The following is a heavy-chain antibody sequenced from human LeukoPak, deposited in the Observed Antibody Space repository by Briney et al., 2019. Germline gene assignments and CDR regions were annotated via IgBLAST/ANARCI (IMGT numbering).Heavy chain of an antibody. J-gene: IGHJ5*02. Sequence: PSETLSLTCTVSGGSISSSSYYWGWIRQPPGKGLEWIGSIYYSGSTYYNPSLKSRVTISVDTSKNQFSLKLSSVTAADTAVYYCARGRHDFWSGYSDWFDPWGQGTLVTVSS. CDR1: GGSISSSSYY. CDR2: IYYSGST. CDR3: ARGRHDFWSGYSDWFDP. D-gene: IGHD3-3*01. V-gene: IGHV4-39*07.